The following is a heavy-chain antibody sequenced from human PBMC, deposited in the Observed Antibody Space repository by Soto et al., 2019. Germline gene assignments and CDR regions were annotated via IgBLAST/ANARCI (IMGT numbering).Heavy chain of an antibody. Sequence: TLSLTCTVXGGSISGNYWSWIRQPPGKGLEWIGYIYYSGSTYYNPSLKSRVTISVDTSKNQFSLKLSSVTAADTAVYYCARHGFYDYVWGSSLDHAYFDYWGQGALVTVSS. CDR1: GGSISGNY. J-gene: IGHJ4*02. CDR2: IYYSGST. D-gene: IGHD3-16*01. V-gene: IGHV4-59*04. CDR3: ARHGFYDYVWGSSLDHAYFDY.